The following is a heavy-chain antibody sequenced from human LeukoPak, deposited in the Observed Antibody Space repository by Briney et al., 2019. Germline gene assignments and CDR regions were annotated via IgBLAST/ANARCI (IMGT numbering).Heavy chain of an antibody. Sequence: AYNGNTTYTQKLQGRVTMTTEASTSNAYMELRSLRSDDTAVYYCARTAPDYSSSWLNFDYWGQGTLVTVSS. CDR2: AYNGNT. J-gene: IGHJ4*02. CDR3: ARTAPDYSSSWLNFDY. D-gene: IGHD6-13*01. V-gene: IGHV1-18*01.